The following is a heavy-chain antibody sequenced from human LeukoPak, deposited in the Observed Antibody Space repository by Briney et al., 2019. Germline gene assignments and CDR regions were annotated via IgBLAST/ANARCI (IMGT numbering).Heavy chain of an antibody. Sequence: PGGSLRLSCAASGSTFSDYYMSWIRQAPGKGLEWISYISYNGRTIHYADSVKGRFIISRDNTKKSLYLQMNSLRVEDTAVYYCARAAGWLDPWGRGTLVTVPS. V-gene: IGHV3-11*01. J-gene: IGHJ5*01. CDR3: ARAAGWLDP. CDR1: GSTFSDYY. D-gene: IGHD6-13*01. CDR2: ISYNGRTI.